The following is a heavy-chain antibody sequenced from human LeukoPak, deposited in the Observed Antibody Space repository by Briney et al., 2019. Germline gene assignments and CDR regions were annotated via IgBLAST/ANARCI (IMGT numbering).Heavy chain of an antibody. D-gene: IGHD2-2*02. CDR1: GGTFSSYA. Sequence: SVKVCCKASGGTFSSYAISWVRQAPGQGLEWMGGIIPIFGTANYAQKFQGRVTITADESTSTAYMELSSLRSEDTAVYYCASGDIVVVPAAIFVYYYYGMDVWGQGTTVTVSS. J-gene: IGHJ6*02. CDR3: ASGDIVVVPAAIFVYYYYGMDV. CDR2: IIPIFGTA. V-gene: IGHV1-69*13.